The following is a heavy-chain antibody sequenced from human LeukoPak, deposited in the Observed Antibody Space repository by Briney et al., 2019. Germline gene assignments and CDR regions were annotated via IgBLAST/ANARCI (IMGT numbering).Heavy chain of an antibody. V-gene: IGHV4-39*01. CDR2: IYYSGST. Sequence: SETLSLTCTVSGGSISSSSYSWGWIRQPPGKGLEWIGRIYYSGSTYYNPSLKSRVTISVDTSKNQFSLKLSSVTATDTAVYYCARLEYYYQHRFDYWGQGTLVTVSS. J-gene: IGHJ4*02. CDR1: GGSISSSSYS. D-gene: IGHD3-10*01. CDR3: ARLEYYYQHRFDY.